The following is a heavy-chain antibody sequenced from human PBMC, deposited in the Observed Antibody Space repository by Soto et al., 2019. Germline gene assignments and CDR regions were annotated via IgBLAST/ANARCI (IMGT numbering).Heavy chain of an antibody. Sequence: QVQLQAAGPGLVKPSQTLSLTCTVSGDSISGGAYYWGWIRQPPGKGLEWMGSIFYSGSTYYNPSIKSRVTISVDTSKNQFSLRLTSVTAADTAVYYCGRIDGSGYYLHNWGQGTLVTVSS. CDR2: IFYSGST. D-gene: IGHD3-22*01. CDR1: GDSISGGAYY. CDR3: GRIDGSGYYLHN. V-gene: IGHV4-30-4*01. J-gene: IGHJ4*02.